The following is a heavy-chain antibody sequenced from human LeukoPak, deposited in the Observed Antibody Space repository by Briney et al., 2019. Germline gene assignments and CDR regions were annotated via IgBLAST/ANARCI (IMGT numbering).Heavy chain of an antibody. V-gene: IGHV4-34*01. D-gene: IGHD6-13*01. CDR1: GVTFSGYY. CDR2: INHSGST. CDR3: ARGTRSSSWSFDY. Sequence: AGTLSLTCAVSGVTFSGYYWSWIRQPPGKGLEWVGEINHSGSTKYNPSLKSRVTISVDTSKNQFSLKLSSVTAADTGVYYCARGTRSSSWSFDYWGQGTLVTVSS. J-gene: IGHJ4*02.